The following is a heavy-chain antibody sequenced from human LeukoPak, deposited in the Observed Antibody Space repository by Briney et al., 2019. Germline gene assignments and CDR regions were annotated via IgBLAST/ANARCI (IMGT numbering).Heavy chain of an antibody. V-gene: IGHV3-15*01. D-gene: IGHD6-13*01. CDR2: IKSKTDGETT. J-gene: IGHJ4*02. CDR1: GFTFSNAW. CDR3: TTGWVPESAAFDI. Sequence: PGGSLRLSCAASGFTFSNAWMSWVRQAPGKGLEWVGHIKSKTDGETTSYATPVEGRFTISRDDSKNTLYLQLNSLRAEDTGLYYCTTGWVPESAAFDIWGQGTLVTVSS.